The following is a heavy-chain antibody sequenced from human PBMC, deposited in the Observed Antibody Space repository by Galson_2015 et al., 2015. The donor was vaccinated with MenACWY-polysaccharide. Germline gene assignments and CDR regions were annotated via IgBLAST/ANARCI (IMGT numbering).Heavy chain of an antibody. CDR1: GFTFSSYA. Sequence: LRLSCAASGFTFSSYAMSWVRQAPGKGLEWVSGISGIGGTTYADSVKGQFTISRDNSKNTLYLQMNSLRAEDTAVYYCAKDGIGGATEDARYFDYWGQGTLVTVSS. V-gene: IGHV3-23*01. D-gene: IGHD1-26*01. CDR3: AKDGIGGATEDARYFDY. J-gene: IGHJ4*02. CDR2: ISGIGGTT.